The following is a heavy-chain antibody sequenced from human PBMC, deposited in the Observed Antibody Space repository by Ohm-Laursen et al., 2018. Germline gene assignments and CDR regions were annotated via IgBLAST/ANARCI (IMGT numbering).Heavy chain of an antibody. CDR2: ISFDGNDK. D-gene: IGHD5-24*01. V-gene: IGHV3-30*18. J-gene: IGHJ4*02. Sequence: SLRLSCAASGFTFSDYYMSWIRQAPGKGLQWVALISFDGNDKYYADSVRGRFIISRDTSKNTLYLQMNSLRTEDTAVYYCAKDLRGATITPFDYWGQGTLVTVSS. CDR1: GFTFSDYY. CDR3: AKDLRGATITPFDY.